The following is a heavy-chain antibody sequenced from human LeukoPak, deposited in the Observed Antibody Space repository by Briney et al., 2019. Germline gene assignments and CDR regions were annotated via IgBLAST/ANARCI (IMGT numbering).Heavy chain of an antibody. D-gene: IGHD2-15*01. J-gene: IGHJ3*01. V-gene: IGHV3-23*01. Sequence: GGSLRLSCATSGFTFSTYAMSWVRQAPGKGLEWVSVISGSATSTYYADSVRGRFTISKDNSKNTVFLVMSSLRAEDTAIYYCAKDRRGYCSGSTCFYDAFDLWGQGTVVTVSS. CDR1: GFTFSTYA. CDR3: AKDRRGYCSGSTCFYDAFDL. CDR2: ISGSATST.